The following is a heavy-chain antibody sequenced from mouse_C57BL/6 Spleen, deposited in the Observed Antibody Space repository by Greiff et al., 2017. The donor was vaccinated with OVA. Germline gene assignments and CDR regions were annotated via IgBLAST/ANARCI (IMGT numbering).Heavy chain of an antibody. J-gene: IGHJ4*01. CDR3: ARGSSGYRAMDY. CDR1: GYTFTSYW. V-gene: IGHV1-64*01. Sequence: QVQLKQPGAELVKPGASVKLSCKASGYTFTSYWMHWVKQRPGQGLEWIGMIHPNSGSTNYNEKFKSKATLTVDKSSSTAYMQLSSLTSEDSAVYYCARGSSGYRAMDYWGQGTSVTVSS. D-gene: IGHD3-2*02. CDR2: IHPNSGST.